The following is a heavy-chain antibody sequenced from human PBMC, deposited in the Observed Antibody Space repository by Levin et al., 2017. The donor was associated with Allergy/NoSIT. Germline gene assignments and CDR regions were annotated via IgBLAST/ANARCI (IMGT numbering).Heavy chain of an antibody. CDR2: IYWNDDE. J-gene: IGHJ4*02. CDR3: AQTGRTDPGMVVFDY. D-gene: IGHD2-8*01. Sequence: SGPTLVKPTQTLTLTCNVSGVSLSLSGVGVGWIRQPPGKALEWLALIYWNDDEYFSPFLKNTVTVTKDTSKNQVFLTMTNMEFVDTAAYYCAQTGRTDPGMVVFDYWGRGTLVTVSS. CDR1: GVSLSLSGVG. V-gene: IGHV2-5*01.